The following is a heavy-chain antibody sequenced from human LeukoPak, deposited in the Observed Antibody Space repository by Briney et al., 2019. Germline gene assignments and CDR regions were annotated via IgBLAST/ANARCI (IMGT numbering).Heavy chain of an antibody. CDR1: GFTFGSYS. CDR3: YLPIAAAGSY. J-gene: IGHJ4*02. V-gene: IGHV3-48*01. CDR2: ISSSSSTI. Sequence: PGGSLRLSCAASGFTFGSYSMNWVRQAPGKGLEWVSYISSSSSTIYYADSVKGRFTISRDNAKNSLYLQMNSLRAEDTAVYYCYLPIAAAGSYWGQGTLVTVSS. D-gene: IGHD6-13*01.